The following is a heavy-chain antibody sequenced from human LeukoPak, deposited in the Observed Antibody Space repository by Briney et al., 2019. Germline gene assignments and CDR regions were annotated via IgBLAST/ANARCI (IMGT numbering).Heavy chain of an antibody. CDR3: ARVQGPFICGGDCYEFPRDDYYYGMDV. CDR1: GGTFSSYA. CDR2: IIPIFGTA. V-gene: IGHV1-69*13. J-gene: IGHJ6*02. D-gene: IGHD2-21*02. Sequence: GASVKVSCKASGGTFSSYAISWVRQAPGQGLEWMGGIIPIFGTANYAQKFQGRVTVTADESTSTAYMELRSLRSDDTAVYYCARVQGPFICGGDCYEFPRDDYYYGMDVWGQGTTVTVSS.